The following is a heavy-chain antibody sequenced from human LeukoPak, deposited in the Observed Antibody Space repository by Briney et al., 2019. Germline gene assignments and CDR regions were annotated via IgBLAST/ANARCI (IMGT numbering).Heavy chain of an antibody. CDR1: GFTFSTYG. Sequence: PGGSLRLSCAASGFTFSTYGMRWARQAPGKGLEWVSSISGSGGTTYYADSVKGRFTLSRDNSKNTLHLQMNSLRAEDTPVYYCAKVINSGYVGRNPFDYWGQGTLVTVSS. CDR2: ISGSGGTT. D-gene: IGHD5-12*01. J-gene: IGHJ4*02. V-gene: IGHV3-23*01. CDR3: AKVINSGYVGRNPFDY.